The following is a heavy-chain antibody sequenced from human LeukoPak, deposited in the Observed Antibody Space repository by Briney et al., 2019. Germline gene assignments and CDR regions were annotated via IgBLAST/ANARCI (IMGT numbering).Heavy chain of an antibody. D-gene: IGHD6-19*01. CDR3: AKDRGSGWFRPDAFDI. V-gene: IGHV3-53*05. CDR1: GFTVSSNY. Sequence: GGSLRLSCAASGFTVSSNYMSWVRQAPGKGLEWVSVIYSGGSTYYADSVKGRFTFSRDNSKNSLYLQMNSMRAEDMALYYCAKDRGSGWFRPDAFDIWGQGTMVTVSS. CDR2: IYSGGST. J-gene: IGHJ3*02.